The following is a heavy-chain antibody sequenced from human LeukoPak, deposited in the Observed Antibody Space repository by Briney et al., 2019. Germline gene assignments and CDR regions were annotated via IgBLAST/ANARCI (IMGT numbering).Heavy chain of an antibody. J-gene: IGHJ3*02. CDR2: ISSSGSTI. CDR3: ARELESQGRTPGNAFDI. Sequence: GGSLRLSCAVSGFTFSDYYMSWIRQAPGKGPEWVSYISSSGSTIYYADSVKGRFTISRDNAKNSLYLQMNSLRAEDRAVYYCARELESQGRTPGNAFDIWGQGTMVTVSS. V-gene: IGHV3-11*04. CDR1: GFTFSDYY. D-gene: IGHD3-3*01.